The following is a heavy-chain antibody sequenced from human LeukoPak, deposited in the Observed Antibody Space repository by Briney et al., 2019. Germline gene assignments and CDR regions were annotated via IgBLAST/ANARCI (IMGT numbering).Heavy chain of an antibody. D-gene: IGHD2-15*01. Sequence: GGSLRLSCAASGFTVSSNYMSWVRQAPGKGLEWVSLIFSGGNTYYADSVKGRFTISRHNSGNTVYLQMNCLRAEDTAVYYCARESCSGGSCYYFDYWGQGTLVTVSS. J-gene: IGHJ4*02. CDR2: IFSGGNT. CDR1: GFTVSSNY. V-gene: IGHV3-53*04. CDR3: ARESCSGGSCYYFDY.